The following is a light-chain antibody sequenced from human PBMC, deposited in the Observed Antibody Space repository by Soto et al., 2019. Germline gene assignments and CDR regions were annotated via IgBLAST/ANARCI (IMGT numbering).Light chain of an antibody. CDR3: XVWDSSSDHVV. CDR1: NIGSKS. J-gene: IGLJ2*01. Sequence: SYELTQPPSVSVAPGKTARITCGGNNIGSKSVHWYQQKPGQAPVLVXXXXXXXXXXXXXXXSGSNSGNTATLXISRVEAXXXXXXXXXVWDSSSDHVVFGGGTQLTVL. CDR2: XXX. V-gene: IGLV3-21*04.